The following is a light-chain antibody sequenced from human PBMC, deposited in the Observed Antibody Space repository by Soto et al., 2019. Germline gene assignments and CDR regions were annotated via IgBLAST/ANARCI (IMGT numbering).Light chain of an antibody. CDR3: SSYTSSSTLL. V-gene: IGLV2-14*01. CDR2: EVS. Sequence: QSVLTQPASVSGSPGQSITFSCTGASSDIGGYNYVSWYQQHPGKAPKLMIYEVSNRPSGVSNRFSGSKSGNTASLTISGLQAEDGADYYCSSYTSSSTLLFGGGTQLTVL. CDR1: SSDIGGYNY. J-gene: IGLJ2*01.